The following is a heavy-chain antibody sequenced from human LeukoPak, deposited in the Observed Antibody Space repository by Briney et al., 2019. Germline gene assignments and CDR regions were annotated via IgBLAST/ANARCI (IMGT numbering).Heavy chain of an antibody. Sequence: PSETLSLTCAVSGYSISSGYYWGWIQQPPGKGLEWIGSIYHSGSTYYNPSLKSRVTISVDTSKNQFSLKLSSVTAADTAVYYCASFSYGPFDYWAQGTLVTVSS. V-gene: IGHV4-38-2*01. J-gene: IGHJ4*01. D-gene: IGHD3-10*01. CDR1: GYSISSGYY. CDR3: ASFSYGPFDY. CDR2: IYHSGST.